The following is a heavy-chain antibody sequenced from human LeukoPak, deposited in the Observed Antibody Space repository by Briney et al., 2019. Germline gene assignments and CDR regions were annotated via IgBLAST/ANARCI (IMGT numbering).Heavy chain of an antibody. J-gene: IGHJ6*02. Sequence: ASVKVSCKASGYTFTSYAISWVRQAPGQGLEWMGRIIPILGIANYAQKFQGRVTITADKSTSTAYMELSSLRSEDTAVYYCARAKIAAAAIPGYYYYGMDVWGQGTTVTVSS. CDR1: GYTFTSYA. CDR3: ARAKIAAAAIPGYYYYGMDV. D-gene: IGHD6-13*01. CDR2: IIPILGIA. V-gene: IGHV1-69*04.